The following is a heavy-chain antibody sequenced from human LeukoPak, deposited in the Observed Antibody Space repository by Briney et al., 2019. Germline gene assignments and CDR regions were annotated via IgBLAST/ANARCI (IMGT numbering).Heavy chain of an antibody. Sequence: PSETLSLTCTVSGGSISSYYWSWIRQPPGKGLEWIGYIYYSGSTNYNPSLKSRVTISVDTSKNQFSLKLSSVTAADTAVYYCARFGGCSSTTCYRGAPYYYYYMDVWGKGTTVTVSS. V-gene: IGHV4-59*01. CDR1: GGSISSYY. CDR3: ARFGGCSSTTCYRGAPYYYYYMDV. CDR2: IYYSGST. J-gene: IGHJ6*03. D-gene: IGHD2-2*01.